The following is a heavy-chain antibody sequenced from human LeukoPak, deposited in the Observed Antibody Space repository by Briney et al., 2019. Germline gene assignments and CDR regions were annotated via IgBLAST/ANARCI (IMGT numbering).Heavy chain of an antibody. D-gene: IGHD3-22*01. CDR1: GGSFSGYY. CDR3: ASTYYYDSSGYYYPY. CDR2: INHSEST. V-gene: IGHV4-34*01. J-gene: IGHJ4*02. Sequence: SETLSLTCAVYGGSFSGYYWSWIRQPPGKGLEWIGEINHSESTNYNPSLKSRVTISVDTSKNQFSLKLSSVTAADTAVYYCASTYYYDSSGYYYPYWGQGTLVTVSS.